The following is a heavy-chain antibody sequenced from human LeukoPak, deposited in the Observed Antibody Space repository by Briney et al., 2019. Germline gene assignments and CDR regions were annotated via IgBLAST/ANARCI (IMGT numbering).Heavy chain of an antibody. CDR3: ARGDCGGDCYYNYYFDY. V-gene: IGHV4-4*07. CDR1: GGSISSYY. Sequence: PSETLSLTCTVSGGSISSYYWSWIRQPAGKGLEWIGRIYTSGSTNYNPSLKSRVTMSVDTSKNQFSLKLSSVTAADTAVYYCARGDCGGDCYYNYYFDYWGQGTLVTVSS. D-gene: IGHD2-21*02. CDR2: IYTSGST. J-gene: IGHJ4*02.